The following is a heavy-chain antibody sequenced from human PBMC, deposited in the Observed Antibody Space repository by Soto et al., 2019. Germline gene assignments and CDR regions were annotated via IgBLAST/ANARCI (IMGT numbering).Heavy chain of an antibody. CDR1: GYTFTVYY. CDR2: INTKSGGT. Sequence: SVKVSCKASGYTFTVYYMHWVRQAPGQGLEWMGWINTKSGGTMYPQKFQGRVTMTWDTYISTAYMALTRLRSDDTAVYYCARDLAKGGGSAGFDQWGKGTLVTVSS. D-gene: IGHD1-26*01. V-gene: IGHV1-2*02. J-gene: IGHJ1*01. CDR3: ARDLAKGGGSAGFDQ.